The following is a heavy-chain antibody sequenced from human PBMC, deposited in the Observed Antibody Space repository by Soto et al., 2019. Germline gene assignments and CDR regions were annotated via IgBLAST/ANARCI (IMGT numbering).Heavy chain of an antibody. Sequence: SETLSLTCAVSGGSISSSNWWSWVRQPPGKGLEWIGGIYHSGSTNYNPSLKSRVTISVDKTKNQFSLKLSSVTDADRAVYYCARVIKYDFWSGSTSPYNWFDPWGQGTLVTVSS. CDR1: GGSISSSNW. CDR2: IYHSGST. D-gene: IGHD3-3*01. CDR3: ARVIKYDFWSGSTSPYNWFDP. V-gene: IGHV4-4*02. J-gene: IGHJ5*02.